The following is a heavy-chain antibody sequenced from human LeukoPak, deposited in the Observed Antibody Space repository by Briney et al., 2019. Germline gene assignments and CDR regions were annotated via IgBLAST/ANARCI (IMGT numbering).Heavy chain of an antibody. CDR2: ISTSGST. CDR3: ARADYDILTGYYENEYYFDY. D-gene: IGHD3-9*01. J-gene: IGHJ4*02. Sequence: SETLSLTCTVSGASISSYCWSWIRQPAGKGLEWIGRISTSGSTNYNSSLKSRVTMSVDTSKNQFSLKLSSVTAADTAVYYCARADYDILTGYYENEYYFDYWGQGTLVTVSS. V-gene: IGHV4-4*07. CDR1: GASISSYC.